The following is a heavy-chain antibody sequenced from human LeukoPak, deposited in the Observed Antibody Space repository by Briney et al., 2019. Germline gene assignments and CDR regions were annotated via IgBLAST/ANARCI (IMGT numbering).Heavy chain of an antibody. CDR3: ARGRGVDY. D-gene: IGHD3-10*01. V-gene: IGHV3-7*01. CDR1: GFTFSSYW. J-gene: IGHJ4*02. Sequence: QPGGSLRLSCAASGFTFSSYWMSWVRQAPGKGLEWVANIKQDGSENFYVDSVKGRFTISRDNAKNSLYLQMNSLRAEDTVVYWCARGRGVDYWGQGTLVTVSS. CDR2: IKQDGSEN.